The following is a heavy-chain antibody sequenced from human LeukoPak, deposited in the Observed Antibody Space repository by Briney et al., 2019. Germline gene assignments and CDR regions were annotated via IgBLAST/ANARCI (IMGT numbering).Heavy chain of an antibody. CDR3: ARHPSSSWSLPFDY. Sequence: ASETLSLTCTVSGGSISSYYWSWIRQPPGKRLEWIGYIYYSGSTNYNPSLKSRVTISVDTSKNQFSLKLSSVTAADTAVYYCARHPSSSWSLPFDYWGQGTLVTVSS. CDR1: GGSISSYY. V-gene: IGHV4-59*08. CDR2: IYYSGST. J-gene: IGHJ4*02. D-gene: IGHD6-13*01.